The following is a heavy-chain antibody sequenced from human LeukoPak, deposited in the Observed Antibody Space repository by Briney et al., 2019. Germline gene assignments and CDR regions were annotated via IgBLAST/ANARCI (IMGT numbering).Heavy chain of an antibody. J-gene: IGHJ3*02. CDR2: ISYIGST. V-gene: IGHV4-59*11. Sequence: SETLSLTCVVSGDSFSSRYWTWIRQSPGKGLEWIGYISYIGSTNYNPSLKSRVTISIDTSKNQFSLKLRSVTAADTAVYYCARDLVTVTKGFDIWGLGTMVSVSS. CDR1: GDSFSSRY. D-gene: IGHD4-17*01. CDR3: ARDLVTVTKGFDI.